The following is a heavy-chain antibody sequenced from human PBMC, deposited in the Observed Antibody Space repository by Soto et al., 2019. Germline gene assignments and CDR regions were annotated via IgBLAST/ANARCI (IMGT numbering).Heavy chain of an antibody. Sequence: KPSETLSLTCTVSGGSISSYYWSWIRQPPGKGLEWIGYIYYSGSTNYNPSLKSRVTISVDTSKNQFSLKLSSVTAADTAVYYCARGIGGAVAGTGHWFDPWGQGTLVTV. J-gene: IGHJ5*02. CDR1: GGSISSYY. V-gene: IGHV4-59*01. CDR3: ARGIGGAVAGTGHWFDP. CDR2: IYYSGST. D-gene: IGHD6-19*01.